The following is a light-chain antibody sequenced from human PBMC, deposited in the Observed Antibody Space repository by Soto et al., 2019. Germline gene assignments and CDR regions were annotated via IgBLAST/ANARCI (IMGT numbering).Light chain of an antibody. V-gene: IGLV3-21*04. CDR2: SDT. J-gene: IGLJ2*01. CDR3: QVWDSGSAHVV. CDR1: NFGSKG. Sequence: SYELTQPPSVSVAPGKTASISCGGNNFGSKGVHGYHQKQGQAPVLVIYSDTDLPPVTPEGSSGSTSANLATLTISRVEAGDEADYYCQVWDSGSAHVVFGGGTKLTVL.